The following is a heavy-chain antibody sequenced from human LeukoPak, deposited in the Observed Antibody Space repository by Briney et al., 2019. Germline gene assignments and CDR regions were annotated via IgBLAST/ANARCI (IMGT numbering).Heavy chain of an antibody. CDR2: ICAGGDST. Sequence: GGSLRLSCVASGFTFSIFAMTWVRQAPGKGLEWVSVICAGGDSTYYADSVKGRFTISRDNSKNTLYLQMNSLRAEDTAVYYCAKGLVVVATAMKTPPNWFDPWGQGTLVTVSS. D-gene: IGHD2-2*01. CDR1: GFTFSIFA. J-gene: IGHJ5*02. CDR3: AKGLVVVATAMKTPPNWFDP. V-gene: IGHV3-23*01.